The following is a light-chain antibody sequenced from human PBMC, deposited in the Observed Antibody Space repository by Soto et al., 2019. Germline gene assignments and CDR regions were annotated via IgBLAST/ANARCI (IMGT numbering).Light chain of an antibody. Sequence: QSVLTQPPSVSGAPGQRVTISCTGSSSNIGAGYDVHWYQQLPGTAPKLLIYGNSNRPSGVPDRCSGSKSGTSASLAITGLQAEDEADYYCQSYDSSLSGYVFGTGTKLTVL. CDR3: QSYDSSLSGYV. CDR2: GNS. V-gene: IGLV1-40*01. CDR1: SSNIGAGYD. J-gene: IGLJ1*01.